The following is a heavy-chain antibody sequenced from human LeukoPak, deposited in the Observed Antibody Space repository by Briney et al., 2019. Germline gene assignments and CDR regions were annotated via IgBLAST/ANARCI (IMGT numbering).Heavy chain of an antibody. CDR1: GGTFSSYA. Sequence: SVKVSCKASGGTFSSYAISWVRQAPGQGLEWMGGIIPIFGTANYAQKFQGRVTITTDESTSTAYMELSSLRSEDTAVYYCATSILYDGSGYDAFDIWGQGTMVTVSS. D-gene: IGHD3-22*01. CDR2: IIPIFGTA. J-gene: IGHJ3*02. V-gene: IGHV1-69*05. CDR3: ATSILYDGSGYDAFDI.